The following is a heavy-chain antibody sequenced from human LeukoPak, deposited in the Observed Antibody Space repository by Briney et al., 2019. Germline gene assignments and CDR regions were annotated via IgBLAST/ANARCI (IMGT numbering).Heavy chain of an antibody. V-gene: IGHV1-46*01. CDR2: INPSGGST. Sequence: ASVKVSCKASGGTFSSYAISWVRQAPGQGLEWMGIINPSGGSTSYAQKFQGRVTMTRDTSASTVYMELSSLRSEDTAVYYCARKAVTGFKFDYWGQGTLVTVSS. CDR3: ARKAVTGFKFDY. CDR1: GGTFSSYA. J-gene: IGHJ4*02. D-gene: IGHD4-17*01.